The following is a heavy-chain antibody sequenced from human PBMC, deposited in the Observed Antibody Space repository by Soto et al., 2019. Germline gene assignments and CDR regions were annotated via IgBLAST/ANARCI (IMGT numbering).Heavy chain of an antibody. V-gene: IGHV3-74*01. D-gene: IGHD3-10*01. CDR2: LNSDGSST. CDR1: GFTFSSYW. CDR3: TRDQPITP. Sequence: PGGSLRLSCAASGFTFSSYWMHWVRQAPGKGLVWVSRLNSDGSSTDYADSVKGRFTISRDDSKSIAYLQMNSLKTEDTAVYYCTRDQPITPWGQGTMVTVSS. J-gene: IGHJ3*01.